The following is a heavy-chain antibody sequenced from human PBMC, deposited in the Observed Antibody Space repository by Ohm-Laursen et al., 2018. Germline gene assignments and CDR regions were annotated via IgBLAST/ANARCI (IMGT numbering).Heavy chain of an antibody. J-gene: IGHJ6*02. Sequence: GSLRLSCTAAGFNFNGYWMNWVRQAPGKGLEWVANIKEDGSQKNYVDSVRGRFTIFRDNGKNSLFLQMNSLRAEDTAIYYCGRSGFIAAAGLKYYYGMDVWGQGTTVTVSS. CDR1: GFNFNGYW. CDR2: IKEDGSQK. V-gene: IGHV3-7*01. CDR3: GRSGFIAAAGLKYYYGMDV. D-gene: IGHD6-13*01.